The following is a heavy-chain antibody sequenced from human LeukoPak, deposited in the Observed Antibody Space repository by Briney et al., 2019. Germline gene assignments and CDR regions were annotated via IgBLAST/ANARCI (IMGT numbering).Heavy chain of an antibody. D-gene: IGHD2-15*01. CDR3: ARLQADYYYYGMDV. V-gene: IGHV4-31*03. Sequence: PSETLSLTCTVSGGSISSGGYYWSWIRQHPGKGLEWIGYIYYSGSTNYNPSLKSRVTISVDTSKNQFSLKLSSVTAADTAVYYCARLQADYYYYGMDVWGQGTTVTVSS. CDR2: IYYSGST. J-gene: IGHJ6*02. CDR1: GGSISSGGYY.